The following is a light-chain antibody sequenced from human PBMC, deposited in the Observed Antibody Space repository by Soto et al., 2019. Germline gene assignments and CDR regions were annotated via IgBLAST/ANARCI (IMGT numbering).Light chain of an antibody. V-gene: IGKV1-5*03. CDR1: QTTSSW. CDR3: QHYNSYSEA. Sequence: DIQMTQSPSTLSGSVGDRVTITCRASQTTSSWLAWYQQKPGNAPKLLIYKASTLKSGFPSRFSGSGSGTEFTLTISSLQPDDFATYYCQHYNSYSEAFGQGTKVDIK. CDR2: KAS. J-gene: IGKJ1*01.